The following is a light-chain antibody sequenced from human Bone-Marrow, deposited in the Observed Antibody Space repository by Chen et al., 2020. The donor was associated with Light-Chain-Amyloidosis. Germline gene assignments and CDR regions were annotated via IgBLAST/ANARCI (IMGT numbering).Light chain of an antibody. J-gene: IGKJ2*01. Sequence: EIVLTQSPGTLSLSPGERATLSCRASQSVSSSYLAWYQQKPGQAPRLLIYGASNRATGIPDRFSGRGSGTDFTLTISRLEPEDFAVYYCQQHGGSPPYTFGQGTKLGIK. CDR1: QSVSSSY. V-gene: IGKV3-20*01. CDR3: QQHGGSPPYT. CDR2: GAS.